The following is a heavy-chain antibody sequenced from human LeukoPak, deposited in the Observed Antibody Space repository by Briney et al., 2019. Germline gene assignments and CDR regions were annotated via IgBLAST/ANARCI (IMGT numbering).Heavy chain of an antibody. V-gene: IGHV4-39*01. Sequence: SETLSLTCTVSGASISSTTYYWSWLRQPPGKGLEWFGSIYYSGSTYYNPSLKSRVTISVDTSKNQFSLKLSSVTAADTAVYYCARTNGRGNFDYWGQGILVTVSS. J-gene: IGHJ4*02. D-gene: IGHD2-15*01. CDR1: GASISSTTYY. CDR2: IYYSGST. CDR3: ARTNGRGNFDY.